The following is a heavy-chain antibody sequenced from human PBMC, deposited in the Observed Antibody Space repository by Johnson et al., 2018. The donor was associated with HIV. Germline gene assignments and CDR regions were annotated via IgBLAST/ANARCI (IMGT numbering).Heavy chain of an antibody. CDR2: IGTIGDT. V-gene: IGHV3-13*01. J-gene: IGHJ3*02. D-gene: IGHD6-13*01. CDR1: GFTFSDHD. CDR3: ERGRPGGPNLLDAAGKDAFDI. Sequence: VQLVESGGSVVQPGGYLRLSCAASGFTFSDHDMHWVRQTEGIGLEWVSAIGTIGDTHYHGSVNGRFTISRENATNFLYLQMNSLAAGDTAVYYCERGRPGGPNLLDAAGKDAFDIWGQGTMVTVSS.